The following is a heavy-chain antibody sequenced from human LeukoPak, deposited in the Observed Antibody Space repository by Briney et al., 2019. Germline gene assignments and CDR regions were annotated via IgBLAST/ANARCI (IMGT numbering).Heavy chain of an antibody. J-gene: IGHJ4*02. CDR2: ISAYNGNT. V-gene: IGHV1-18*01. CDR1: GYTFTSYG. D-gene: IGHD3-9*01. Sequence: ASVKVSCKTSGYTFTSYGFTWVRQAPGQGLEWMGWISAYNGNTKYAQKLQGRVTMTTDTSTSTAYMELRSLRSDDTAVYYCARGKGYYDILTGYDYWGQGTLVTVSP. CDR3: ARGKGYYDILTGYDY.